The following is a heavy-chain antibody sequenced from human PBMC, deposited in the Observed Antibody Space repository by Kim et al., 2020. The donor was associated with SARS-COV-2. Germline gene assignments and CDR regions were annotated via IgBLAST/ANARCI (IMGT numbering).Heavy chain of an antibody. D-gene: IGHD6-19*01. V-gene: IGHV4-59*01. Sequence: SETLSLSCTVSGGSISSYYWSWTRQPPGQGLEWIGYITYIGSTNYNPSLKSRVTISVDASKNQFSLKLSSVTAADTAVYYCARVRSGWSKDAFDIWGQGTMVTVSS. J-gene: IGHJ3*02. CDR3: ARVRSGWSKDAFDI. CDR2: ITYIGST. CDR1: GGSISSYY.